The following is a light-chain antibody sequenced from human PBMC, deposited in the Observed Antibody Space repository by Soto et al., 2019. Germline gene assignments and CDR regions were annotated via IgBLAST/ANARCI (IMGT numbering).Light chain of an antibody. CDR2: EVN. CDR1: SSNVGSYKL. CDR3: CSSGGSPTYV. Sequence: QSVLPQPASVSGSPGQLITTSCTGTSSNVGSYKLVSWYQQHPGKAPKLMIFEVNKRPSGVSNRFSGSKSGNTASLTISGLKVEDEADYYCCSSGGSPTYVFGTGTKVTVL. V-gene: IGLV2-23*02. J-gene: IGLJ1*01.